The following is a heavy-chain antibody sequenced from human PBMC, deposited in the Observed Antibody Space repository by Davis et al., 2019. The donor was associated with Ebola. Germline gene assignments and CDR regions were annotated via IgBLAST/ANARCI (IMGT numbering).Heavy chain of an antibody. CDR2: LNPNSGNT. CDR3: ARLPIVVVPAAMVYYYYYGMDV. J-gene: IGHJ6*02. CDR1: GYTFTNYD. D-gene: IGHD2-2*01. V-gene: IGHV1-8*01. Sequence: ASVKVSCKTSGYTFTNYDINWVRQATGQGLEWMGWLNPNSGNTDSTHKFQGRLTMTKNISIGTAYMELSTLTSEDTAVYYCARLPIVVVPAAMVYYYYYGMDVWGQGTTVTVSS.